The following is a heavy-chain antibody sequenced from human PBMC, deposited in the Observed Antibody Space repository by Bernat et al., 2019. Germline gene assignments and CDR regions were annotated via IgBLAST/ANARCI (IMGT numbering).Heavy chain of an antibody. Sequence: QLQLVESGGGVVQPGRSLRLSCAASGFTFSSYGMHWVRQAPGKGLEWVAVISYDGSNKYYADSVKGRFTISRDNSKNTLYLQMNSLRAEDTAVYYCAKDLVVAGSWYGMDVWGQGTTVTVSS. CDR3: AKDLVVAGSWYGMDV. CDR1: GFTFSSYG. V-gene: IGHV3-30*18. CDR2: ISYDGSNK. J-gene: IGHJ6*02. D-gene: IGHD6-19*01.